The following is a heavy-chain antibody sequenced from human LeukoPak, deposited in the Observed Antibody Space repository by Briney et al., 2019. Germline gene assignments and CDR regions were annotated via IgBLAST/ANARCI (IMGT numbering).Heavy chain of an antibody. J-gene: IGHJ6*02. V-gene: IGHV3-21*01. CDR1: GFTFSSYS. D-gene: IGHD3-10*02. CDR3: ARVLGSYYYYGMDV. Sequence: PGGSLRLSCAASGFTFSSYSMNWVRQAPGKGLEWVSSISSSSSYIYYADSVKGRFTISRDNAKNSLYQQMNSLRAEDTAVYYCARVLGSYYYYGMDVWGQGTTVTVSS. CDR2: ISSSSSYI.